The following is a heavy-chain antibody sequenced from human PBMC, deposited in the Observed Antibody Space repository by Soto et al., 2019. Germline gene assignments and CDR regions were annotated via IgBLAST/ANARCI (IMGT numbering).Heavy chain of an antibody. CDR1: GGSISSGGYS. J-gene: IGHJ4*02. D-gene: IGHD3-9*01. CDR2: IYHSGST. V-gene: IGHV4-30-2*01. CDR3: ARGKIFRYFDWLDY. Sequence: SETLSLTCAVSGGSISSGGYSWGWIRQPPGKGLEWIGYIYHSGSTYYNPSLKSRVTISVDTSKNQFSLKLSSVTAADTAVYYCARGKIFRYFDWLDYWGQGTLVTVSS.